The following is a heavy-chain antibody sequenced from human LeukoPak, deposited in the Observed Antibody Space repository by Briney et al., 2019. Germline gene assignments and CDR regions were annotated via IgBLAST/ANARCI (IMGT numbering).Heavy chain of an antibody. CDR3: AKPTYNGHYDFAN. J-gene: IGHJ4*02. D-gene: IGHD1-7*01. CDR1: GFTFSNFG. Sequence: GSLRLSCAASGFTFSNFGMSWVRQAPGKGLEWVSAINAGGYTTSYADSVRGRFTISRDNFQNTLYLQMNTLRAEDSAIYYCAKPTYNGHYDFANWGQGTLVTVSS. V-gene: IGHV3-23*01. CDR2: INAGGYTT.